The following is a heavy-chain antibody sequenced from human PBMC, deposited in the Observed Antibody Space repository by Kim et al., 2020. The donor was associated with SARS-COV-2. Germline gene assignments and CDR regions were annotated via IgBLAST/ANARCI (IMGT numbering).Heavy chain of an antibody. Sequence: DYTAPVKGRFTISRDDSKKTLYLQMNSLKTEDTAVYYYTTDLHDYGDLDYWGQGTLVTVSS. CDR3: TTDLHDYGDLDY. V-gene: IGHV3-15*01. D-gene: IGHD4-17*01. J-gene: IGHJ4*02.